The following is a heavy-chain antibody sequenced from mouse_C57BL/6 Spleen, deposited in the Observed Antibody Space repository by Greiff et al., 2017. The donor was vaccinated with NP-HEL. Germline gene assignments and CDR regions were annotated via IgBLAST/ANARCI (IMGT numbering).Heavy chain of an antibody. J-gene: IGHJ4*01. CDR2: IYPGGGDT. V-gene: IGHV1-80*01. CDR1: GYAFSSYW. Sequence: QVQLQQSGAELVKPGASVKLSCKASGYAFSSYWMNWVKQRPGKGLEWIGQIYPGGGDTNYNGKFKGKATLTADKSSSTAYMQLSSLTSEDSAVYVCARSSNYDAMDYWGKGTSVTVSS. CDR3: ARSSNYDAMDY. D-gene: IGHD2-5*01.